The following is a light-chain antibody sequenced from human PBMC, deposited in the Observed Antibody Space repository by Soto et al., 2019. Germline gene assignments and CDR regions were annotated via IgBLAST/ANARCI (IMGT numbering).Light chain of an antibody. V-gene: IGKV2-28*01. CDR2: LGS. Sequence: DIVMTQSPLSLTVTPGESASISCRSSQSLLHSNGYNFLDWYVQKPGQSPQLLIYLGSERASGVPDRFSGSGSGTDFTLKISRVEAEDVGVYYCMQALQTSVTFGGGTKVEIK. CDR1: QSLLHSNGYNF. CDR3: MQALQTSVT. J-gene: IGKJ4*01.